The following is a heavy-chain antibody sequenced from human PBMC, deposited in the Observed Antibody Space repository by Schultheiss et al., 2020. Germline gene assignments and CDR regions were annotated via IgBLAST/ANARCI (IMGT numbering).Heavy chain of an antibody. CDR1: GGSISSGSYY. V-gene: IGHV4-61*02. CDR2: IYTSGST. J-gene: IGHJ4*02. CDR3: ARGDPHDYGDYVGDN. D-gene: IGHD4-17*01. Sequence: SETLSLTCTVSGGSISSGSYYWSWIRQPAGKGLEWIGRIYTSGSTNYNPSLKSRVTISVDTSKNQFSLKLSSVTAADTAVYYCARGDPHDYGDYVGDNWGQGTLVTVSS.